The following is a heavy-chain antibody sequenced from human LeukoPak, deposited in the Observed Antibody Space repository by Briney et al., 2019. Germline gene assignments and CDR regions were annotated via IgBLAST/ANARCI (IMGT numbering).Heavy chain of an antibody. CDR2: IYYSGST. CDR3: AGGGMATFDY. D-gene: IGHD3-16*01. V-gene: IGHV4-59*01. J-gene: IGHJ4*02. CDR1: GGSISSYY. Sequence: SETLSLTCTVSGGSISSYYWSCIRQPPGKGLEWIGYIYYSGSTNYNPSLKSRVTISVDTSKNQFSLKLSSVTAADTAVYYCAGGGMATFDYWGQGTLVTVSS.